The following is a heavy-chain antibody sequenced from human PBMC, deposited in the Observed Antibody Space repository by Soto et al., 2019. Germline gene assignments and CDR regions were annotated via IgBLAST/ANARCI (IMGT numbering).Heavy chain of an antibody. D-gene: IGHD3-22*01. CDR3: ARLVVVITGEFGFDP. Sequence: QVQLVQSGAEVKKPGASVKVSCKASGYTFTSYDINWVRQATGQGLEWMGWMNPNSGNTGYAQKFQGRVTMTRNTSISTAYMELSSLSSEDTAVYYCARLVVVITGEFGFDPWGQGPLVTVSS. CDR2: MNPNSGNT. J-gene: IGHJ5*02. V-gene: IGHV1-8*01. CDR1: GYTFTSYD.